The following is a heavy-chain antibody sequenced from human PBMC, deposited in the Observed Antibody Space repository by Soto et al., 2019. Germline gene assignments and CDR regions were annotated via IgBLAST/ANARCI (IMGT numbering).Heavy chain of an antibody. Sequence: EVQLLESGGGLVQPGGSLRLSCAASGFTFSSYAMTWVRQAPGKGLEWVSAISGSGGTTYHADSVKGRFTISRDNSKNTLYLQMNSLRAEDAAVYYCAKPPYSSSSYYYYGMDVWGQGTTVTASS. CDR3: AKPPYSSSSYYYYGMDV. CDR2: ISGSGGTT. V-gene: IGHV3-23*01. J-gene: IGHJ6*02. D-gene: IGHD6-6*01. CDR1: GFTFSSYA.